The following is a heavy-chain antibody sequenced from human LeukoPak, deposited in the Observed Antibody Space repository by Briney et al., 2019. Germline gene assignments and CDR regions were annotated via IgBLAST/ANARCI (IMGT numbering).Heavy chain of an antibody. J-gene: IGHJ4*02. D-gene: IGHD6-13*01. CDR1: GYTLTGYY. Sequence: ASVKVSCKASGYTLTGYYMHWVRQAPGQGLEWMGWIIPDSGGTKYAQKFQGRVTMTRDTSISTAYMELSRLRSDDTAVYYCARGSSSSWYKYFFDYWGQGTPVTVSS. V-gene: IGHV1-2*02. CDR2: IIPDSGGT. CDR3: ARGSSSSWYKYFFDY.